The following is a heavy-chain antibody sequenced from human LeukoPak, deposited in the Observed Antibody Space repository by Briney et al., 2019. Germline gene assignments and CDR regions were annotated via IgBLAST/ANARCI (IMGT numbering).Heavy chain of an antibody. D-gene: IGHD3-10*01. CDR1: GFTFSDYN. CDR2: IISRGSTI. V-gene: IGHV3-11*01. CDR3: ARGSYGSAFDP. Sequence: GGSLRLSCAASGFTFSDYNMSWIRQAPGKGLEWVSYIISRGSTIYYADSVKGRFTISRDNAKNSLYLQMNSLRAEDTAVYYCARGSYGSAFDPWGQGTLVTVSS. J-gene: IGHJ5*02.